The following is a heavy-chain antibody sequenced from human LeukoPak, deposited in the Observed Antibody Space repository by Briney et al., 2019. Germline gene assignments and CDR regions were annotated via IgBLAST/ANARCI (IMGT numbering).Heavy chain of an antibody. CDR3: ARVFGVVTDGAFDI. D-gene: IGHD3-3*01. V-gene: IGHV1-2*02. CDR2: INPSSGGA. Sequence: GSVKVSCKASGYTFTGYYMHWVRQAPGQGLEWMGWINPSSGGANYAQTFQGRGTMTRDTSISTAYMELSRMRPHDTPVHYRARVFGVVTDGAFDIWGQGTRVTVSS. J-gene: IGHJ3*02. CDR1: GYTFTGYY.